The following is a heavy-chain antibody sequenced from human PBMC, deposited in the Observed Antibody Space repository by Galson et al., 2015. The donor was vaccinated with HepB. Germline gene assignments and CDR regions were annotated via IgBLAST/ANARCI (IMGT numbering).Heavy chain of an antibody. CDR3: ARETRLYSSSWYGDYSSGWWIDY. J-gene: IGHJ4*02. V-gene: IGHV4-34*01. D-gene: IGHD6-13*01. CDR2: INHSGST. CDR1: GGSFSGYY. Sequence: ETLSLTCAVYGGSFSGYYWSWIRQPPGKGLEWIGEINHSGSTNYNPSLKSRVTISVETSKNQFSLKLSSVTAADTAVYYCARETRLYSSSWYGDYSSGWWIDYWGQGTLVTVSS.